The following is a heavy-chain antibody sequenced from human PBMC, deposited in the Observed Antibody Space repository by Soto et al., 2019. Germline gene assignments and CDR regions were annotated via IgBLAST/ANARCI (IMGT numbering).Heavy chain of an antibody. J-gene: IGHJ6*02. Sequence: SETLSLTCTVSGSSISSGGYYWSWIRQHPGKGLEWIGYIYYSGSTYYNPSLKSRVTISVDTSKNQFSLKLSSVTAADTAVYYCASGKTGTTLSYYYYYGMDVWGQGTTVTVSS. D-gene: IGHD1-1*01. CDR2: IYYSGST. V-gene: IGHV4-31*03. CDR1: GSSISSGGYY. CDR3: ASGKTGTTLSYYYYYGMDV.